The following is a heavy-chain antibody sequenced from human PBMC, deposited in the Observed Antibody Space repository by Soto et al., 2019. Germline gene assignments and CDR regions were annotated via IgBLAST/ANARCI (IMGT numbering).Heavy chain of an antibody. CDR3: ARDCNNATCYRWFDH. J-gene: IGHJ5*02. V-gene: IGHV4-4*07. D-gene: IGHD2-8*01. CDR1: GGSISSYY. Sequence: SETLSLTCTVSGGSISSYYWSWIRQPAGKGLEWIGRMYPSGSTNYNPSLKSRVTMSVDTSKNQFSLKLNSVTAADTAVYYCARDCNNATCYRWFDHWGQGTLVTGS. CDR2: MYPSGST.